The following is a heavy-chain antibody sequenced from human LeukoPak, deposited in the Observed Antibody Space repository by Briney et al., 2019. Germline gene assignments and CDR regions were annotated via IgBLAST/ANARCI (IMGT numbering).Heavy chain of an antibody. J-gene: IGHJ4*02. CDR2: ISYDGSNK. CDR1: GFTFSSYA. CDR3: AKDQVDSSGWYGDAFDY. V-gene: IGHV3-30*04. D-gene: IGHD6-19*01. Sequence: PGGSLRLSCAASGFTFSSYAMHWVRQAPGKGLEWVAVISYDGSNKYYADSVKGRFTISRDNSKNTLYLQMNSLRAEDTAVYYCAKDQVDSSGWYGDAFDYWGQGTLVTVSS.